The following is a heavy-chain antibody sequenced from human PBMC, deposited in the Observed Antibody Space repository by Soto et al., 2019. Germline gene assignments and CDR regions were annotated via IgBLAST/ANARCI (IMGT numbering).Heavy chain of an antibody. V-gene: IGHV4-59*12. Sequence: SETLSLTCTVSGGAISTYYWNWIRQPPGKGLEWIGYIYYTGSTKYNPSLKSRVTISVDTSKNQLSLKLSSVTAADTAVYYCARVGGFGATTIDYWGQGTLVTVSS. D-gene: IGHD3-10*01. J-gene: IGHJ4*02. CDR1: GGAISTYY. CDR2: IYYTGST. CDR3: ARVGGFGATTIDY.